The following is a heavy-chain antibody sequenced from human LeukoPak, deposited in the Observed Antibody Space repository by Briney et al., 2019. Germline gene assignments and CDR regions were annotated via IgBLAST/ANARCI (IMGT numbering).Heavy chain of an antibody. CDR3: ARAPYSSSSARHIDY. D-gene: IGHD6-6*01. CDR2: IKEDGTNK. V-gene: IGHV3-7*03. CDR1: GFTFSRHW. J-gene: IGHJ4*02. Sequence: PGGSLRLSCAASGFTFSRHWMTWVRQAPGKGLEWVANIKEDGTNKNYADSVKGRFTISRDNAKNSLYLQMNSLRAEDTAVYYCARAPYSSSSARHIDYWGQGTLITVSS.